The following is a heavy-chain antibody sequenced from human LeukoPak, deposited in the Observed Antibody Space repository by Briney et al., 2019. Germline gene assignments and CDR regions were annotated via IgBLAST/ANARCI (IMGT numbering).Heavy chain of an antibody. CDR2: ISAYNGNT. J-gene: IGHJ6*03. V-gene: IGHV1-18*01. Sequence: GASVKVSCKASGYTFTCYGISWVRQAPGQGLEWMGWISAYNGNTNYAQKLQGRVTMTTDTSTRTAYMELRSLRSDDTAVYYCARVLADTAMVYYYYYMDVWGKGTTVTVSS. D-gene: IGHD5-18*01. CDR1: GYTFTCYG. CDR3: ARVLADTAMVYYYYYMDV.